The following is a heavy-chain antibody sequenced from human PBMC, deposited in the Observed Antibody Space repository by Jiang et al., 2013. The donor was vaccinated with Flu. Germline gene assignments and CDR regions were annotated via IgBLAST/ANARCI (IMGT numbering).Heavy chain of an antibody. Sequence: FSSYAMHWVRQAPGKGLEWVAVMSYDGNNKYYADSVKGRFTISRDNSKNTLYLQMNSLRVEDTAVFYCAREKLDDYAMDVWGQGTTVTVS. V-gene: IGHV3-30-3*01. J-gene: IGHJ6*02. CDR2: MSYDGNNK. CDR3: AREKLDDYAMDV. D-gene: IGHD3-10*01. CDR1: FSSYA.